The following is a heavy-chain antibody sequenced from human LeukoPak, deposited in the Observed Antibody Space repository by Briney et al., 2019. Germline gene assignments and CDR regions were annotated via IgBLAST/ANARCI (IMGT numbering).Heavy chain of an antibody. D-gene: IGHD6-13*01. J-gene: IGHJ6*03. CDR2: INPNSGGT. Sequence: GASVKVSCKASGYTFTGYYMHWVRQAPGQGLEWMGWINPNSGGTNYAQKFQGRVTMTRDTSISTAYMELSRLRSDDTAVYYCAKTYHSSRAHYYYYYYMDVWGKGTTVTISS. CDR1: GYTFTGYY. CDR3: AKTYHSSRAHYYYYYYMDV. V-gene: IGHV1-2*02.